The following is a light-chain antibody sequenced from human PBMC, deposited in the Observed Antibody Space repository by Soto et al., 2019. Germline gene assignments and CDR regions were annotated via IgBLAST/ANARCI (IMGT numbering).Light chain of an antibody. CDR1: SSDVGGYNF. Sequence: QSVLTQTASVSGSPGQSITMSCTGTSSDVGGYNFVSWYQQHPGKAPKLIVHEVANRLSGVSGRFSGSKSGNTAFLTISGLQAEGEAVYYCCSHSSSITWMFGGGTKLTVL. V-gene: IGLV2-14*03. CDR3: CSHSSSITWM. CDR2: EVA. J-gene: IGLJ3*02.